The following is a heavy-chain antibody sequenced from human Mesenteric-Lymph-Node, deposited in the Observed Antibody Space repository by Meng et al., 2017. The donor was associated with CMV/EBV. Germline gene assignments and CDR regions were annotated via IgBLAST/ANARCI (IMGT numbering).Heavy chain of an antibody. CDR2: ISGNGGST. D-gene: IGHD6-19*01. J-gene: IGHJ5*02. CDR3: ARGQGVAVLNWLDP. CDR1: GFTFSSYA. Sequence: ASGFTFSSYAIGWVRQAPGKGLEWVSAISGNGGSTYYADSVKGRFAISRDNSKNTMYLQLNSLRPEDSAIYYCARGQGVAVLNWLDPWGPGVLVTVSS. V-gene: IGHV3-23*01.